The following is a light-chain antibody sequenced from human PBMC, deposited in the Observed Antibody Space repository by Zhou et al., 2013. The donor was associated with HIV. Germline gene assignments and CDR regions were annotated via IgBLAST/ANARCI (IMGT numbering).Light chain of an antibody. CDR3: QQLYTFPLT. CDR2: AAS. CDR1: PGIDNY. Sequence: IQLTQSPSSLSASVGDRVTITCRANPGIDNYLAWYQHKPGEAPKSLISAASTLQSGVPSRFSGSGSGTDFTLTISTLQPEDFATYYCQQLYTFPLTFGGGTKVEIK. J-gene: IGKJ4*01. V-gene: IGKV1-9*01.